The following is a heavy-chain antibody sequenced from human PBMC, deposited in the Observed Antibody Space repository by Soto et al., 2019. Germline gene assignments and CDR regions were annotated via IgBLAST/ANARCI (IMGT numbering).Heavy chain of an antibody. CDR3: AKITSGTTWGESDY. V-gene: IGHV1-18*04. CDR1: GYIFSDYG. J-gene: IGHJ4*02. Sequence: QVQVMQSGAEVKKPGDSVKVSCKTSGYIFSDYGINWVRQAPGQGLEWMGWISGYSGNANLAQKFQGRVTMTTDKSTRTAYMELRRPRSDDTAVYYCAKITSGTTWGESDYWGQGTLVTVSS. D-gene: IGHD4-17*01. CDR2: ISGYSGNA.